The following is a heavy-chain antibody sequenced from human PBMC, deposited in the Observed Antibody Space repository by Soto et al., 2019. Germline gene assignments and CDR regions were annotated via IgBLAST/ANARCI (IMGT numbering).Heavy chain of an antibody. Sequence: SETLSLTCTVSGGSISSYYWSWIRQPAGKGLEWIGRIYTSGSSNYNPSLKSRVTMSIDTSKNQFSLKLSSVTAADTAVYYCARSGSYSASFDIWGQGTMVTVSS. CDR1: GGSISSYY. CDR3: ARSGSYSASFDI. D-gene: IGHD1-26*01. V-gene: IGHV4-4*07. J-gene: IGHJ3*02. CDR2: IYTSGSS.